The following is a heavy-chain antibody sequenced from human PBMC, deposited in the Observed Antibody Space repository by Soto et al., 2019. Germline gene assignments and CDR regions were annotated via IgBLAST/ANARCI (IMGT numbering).Heavy chain of an antibody. CDR3: AEEGGRGGGSFDY. V-gene: IGHV3-23*01. CDR1: GFTFSSYA. CDR2: ISGSGGNT. J-gene: IGHJ4*02. Sequence: EVQLLESGGGLVQPGGSLRLSCAASGFTFSSYAMSWVRQAPGKGLEWVSAISGSGGNTYYADSVKGRFTISRDNSKNTVYLQMNSLRAEDTAVYYCAEEGGRGGGSFDYWGQGTLVTVSS. D-gene: IGHD3-16*01.